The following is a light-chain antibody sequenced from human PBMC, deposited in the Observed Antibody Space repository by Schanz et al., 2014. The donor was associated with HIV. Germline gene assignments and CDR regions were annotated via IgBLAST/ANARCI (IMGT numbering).Light chain of an antibody. V-gene: IGLV2-14*03. CDR1: SGDVGSYNY. CDR2: DVS. CDR3: SSLTSSSPLYV. J-gene: IGLJ1*01. Sequence: QSALTQPASVSGSPGQSISISCTGTSGDVGSYNYVSWYQQHPGKAPKLMIYDVSNRPSGVSNRFSGSKSGNTASLAISGLQADDEAHYYCSSLTSSSPLYVFGTGTKLTVL.